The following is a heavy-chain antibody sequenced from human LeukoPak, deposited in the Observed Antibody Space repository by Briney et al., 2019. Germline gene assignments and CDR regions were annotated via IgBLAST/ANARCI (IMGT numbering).Heavy chain of an antibody. CDR3: ARDRLGPSFSVSHFDL. CDR1: GLTFVDYG. D-gene: IGHD3-3*02. J-gene: IGHJ4*02. CDR2: INYNGAIT. Sequence: GGSLRLSCATSGLTFVDYGLSWVRRAPGKGLEWLCAINYNGAITDYADSVKGRFTTSRDNAKNSLYLRMDSLRAEDTALYYCARDRLGPSFSVSHFDLWGQGTLVTVSS. V-gene: IGHV3-20*04.